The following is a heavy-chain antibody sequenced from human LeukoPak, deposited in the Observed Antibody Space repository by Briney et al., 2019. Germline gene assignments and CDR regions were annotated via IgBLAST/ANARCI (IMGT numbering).Heavy chain of an antibody. Sequence: GGSLRLSCAASGFTFSSYWMSWVRQAPGKGLEWVANIKQDGSEKYYVDSVKGRFTISRDNAKNSLYLQMNSLRAEDTAVYYCARGYIAAAGYFDYWGQGTLVTVSS. V-gene: IGHV3-7*01. CDR3: ARGYIAAAGYFDY. CDR2: IKQDGSEK. CDR1: GFTFSSYW. J-gene: IGHJ4*02. D-gene: IGHD6-13*01.